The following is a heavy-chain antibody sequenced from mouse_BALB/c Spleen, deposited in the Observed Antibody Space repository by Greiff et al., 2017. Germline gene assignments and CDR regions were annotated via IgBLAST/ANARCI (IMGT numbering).Heavy chain of an antibody. CDR3: ARGGSSYFYWYIDV. Sequence: ESGPGLVKPSQSLSLTCSVTGYSITSGYYWNWIRQFPGNKLEWMGYISYDGSNNYNPSLKNRISITRDTSKNQFFLKLNSVTTEDTATYYCARGGSSYFYWYIDVWGAGTTVTVSS. CDR1: GYSITSGYY. D-gene: IGHD1-1*01. CDR2: ISYDGSN. V-gene: IGHV3-6*02. J-gene: IGHJ1*01.